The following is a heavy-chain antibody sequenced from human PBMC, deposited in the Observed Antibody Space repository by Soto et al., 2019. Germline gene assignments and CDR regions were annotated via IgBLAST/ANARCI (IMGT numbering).Heavy chain of an antibody. Sequence: SETLSLTCTVSGGSISSSSYYWGWIRQPPGKGLEWIGSIYYSGSTYYNPSLKSRVTISVDTSKNQFSLKLSSVTAADTAVYYCARHSHYYHYYYMDVWGKGTTVTVSS. CDR3: ARHSHYYHYYYMDV. CDR2: IYYSGST. J-gene: IGHJ6*03. V-gene: IGHV4-39*01. CDR1: GGSISSSSYY.